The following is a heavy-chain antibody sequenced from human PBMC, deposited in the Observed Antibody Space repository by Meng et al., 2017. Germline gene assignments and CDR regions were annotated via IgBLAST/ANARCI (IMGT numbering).Heavy chain of an antibody. CDR3: ARYLVGIVVVPAASPYSMDV. CDR2: ISSSGSTI. Sequence: GESLKISCAASGFTFSSYEMNWVRQAPGKGLEWVSYISSSGSTIYYADSVKGRFTISRDNAKNSLYLQMNSLRAKDTAVYYCARYLVGIVVVPAASPYSMDVWGQGTTVTVSS. V-gene: IGHV3-48*03. D-gene: IGHD2-2*01. CDR1: GFTFSSYE. J-gene: IGHJ6*02.